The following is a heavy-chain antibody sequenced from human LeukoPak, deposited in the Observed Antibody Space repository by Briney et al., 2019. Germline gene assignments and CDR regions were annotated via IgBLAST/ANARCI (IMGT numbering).Heavy chain of an antibody. CDR3: AKGGKWDVTPFDY. J-gene: IGHJ4*02. CDR1: GFTFTNYP. D-gene: IGHD1-26*01. CDR2: LWSDGIKT. Sequence: GRSLRLSCAASGFTFTNYPMHWVRQAPGKGLEWVAVLWSDGIKTDYADSVKGRFTISRDDSKNTLYLQMNSLRAEDTAVYYCAKGGKWDVTPFDYWGQGTLVTVSS. V-gene: IGHV3-33*03.